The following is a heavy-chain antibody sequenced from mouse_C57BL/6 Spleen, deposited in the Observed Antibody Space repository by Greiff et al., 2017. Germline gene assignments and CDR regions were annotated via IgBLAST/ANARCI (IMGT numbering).Heavy chain of an antibody. D-gene: IGHD2-2*01. CDR3: ARWDGYEDWYFDV. J-gene: IGHJ1*03. CDR1: GYAFSSSW. Sequence: QVQLQQSGPELVKPGASVKISCKASGYAFSSSWMNWVKQRPGKGLEWIGRIYPGDGDTNYNGKFKGKATLTADKSSSTAYMQLSSLTSEDSAVYFCARWDGYEDWYFDVWGTGTTVTVSS. CDR2: IYPGDGDT. V-gene: IGHV1-82*01.